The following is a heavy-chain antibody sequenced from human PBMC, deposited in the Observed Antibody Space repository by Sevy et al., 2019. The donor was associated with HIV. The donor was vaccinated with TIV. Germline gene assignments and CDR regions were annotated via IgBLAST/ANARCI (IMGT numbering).Heavy chain of an antibody. Sequence: GGSLRLSCAASGFTFDDYAMHWVRQAPGKGLEWVSGISWNSGSIGYADSVKGRFTISRDNAKNSLYLQMNSLRAEDTALYYCAKGKSWWEQYYFDYWGQGTLVTVSS. CDR2: ISWNSGSI. CDR1: GFTFDDYA. CDR3: AKGKSWWEQYYFDY. J-gene: IGHJ4*02. V-gene: IGHV3-9*01. D-gene: IGHD2-15*01.